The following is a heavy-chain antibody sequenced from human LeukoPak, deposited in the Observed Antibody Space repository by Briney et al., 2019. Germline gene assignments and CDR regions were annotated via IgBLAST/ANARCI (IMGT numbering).Heavy chain of an antibody. CDR3: ARASRFVPAAIVGTRAFDI. V-gene: IGHV4-38-2*02. J-gene: IGHJ3*02. Sequence: SETLSLTCTVSGGSISSYYWGWIRQPPGKGLEWIGSIYHSGSTYYNPSLKSRVTISVDTSKNQFSLKLSSVTAADTAVYYCARASRFVPAAIVGTRAFDIWGQGTMVTVSS. D-gene: IGHD2-2*02. CDR1: GGSISSYY. CDR2: IYHSGST.